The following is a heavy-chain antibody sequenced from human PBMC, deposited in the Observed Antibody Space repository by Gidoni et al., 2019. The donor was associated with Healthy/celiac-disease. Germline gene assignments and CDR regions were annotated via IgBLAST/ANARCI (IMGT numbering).Heavy chain of an antibody. CDR2: ISSSSSTI. D-gene: IGHD3-22*01. CDR3: ARLAQYYYDSSALGGWFDP. CDR1: GFTFSSYS. V-gene: IGHV3-48*01. J-gene: IGHJ5*02. Sequence: EVQLVESGGGLVQPGGSLRLSCAASGFTFSSYSMHWVRQAPGKGLEWVSYISSSSSTIYDADSVKGRFTISRDNAKNSLYLQMNSLRAEDTAVYYCARLAQYYYDSSALGGWFDPWGQGTLVTVTS.